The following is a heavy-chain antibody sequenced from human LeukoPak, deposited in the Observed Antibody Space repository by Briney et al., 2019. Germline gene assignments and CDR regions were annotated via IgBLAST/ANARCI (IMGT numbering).Heavy chain of an antibody. D-gene: IGHD3-10*01. Sequence: GGSLRLSCAASGFTVSSNYMSWVRQAPGKGLEWVAVISYDGSNKYFGDSVKGRFTISGDNSKNTLYLQMDSLRAEDTAIYYCAKAVTSDYHSLYYNYYMDVWGKGTTVTVSS. CDR3: AKAVTSDYHSLYYNYYMDV. J-gene: IGHJ6*03. CDR2: ISYDGSNK. V-gene: IGHV3-30*18. CDR1: GFTVSSNY.